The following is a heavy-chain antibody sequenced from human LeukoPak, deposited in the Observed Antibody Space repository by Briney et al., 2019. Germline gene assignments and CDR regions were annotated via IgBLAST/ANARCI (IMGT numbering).Heavy chain of an antibody. J-gene: IGHJ3*02. Sequence: SETLSLTCTVSGGSISSYYWSWIRQPPGKGLEWIGYIYYSGSTNYNPSLKSRVAISVDTSKNQFSLKLSSVTAADTAVYCCARDDYGDYVRAFDIWGQGTMVTVSS. CDR2: IYYSGST. D-gene: IGHD4-17*01. V-gene: IGHV4-59*01. CDR1: GGSISSYY. CDR3: ARDDYGDYVRAFDI.